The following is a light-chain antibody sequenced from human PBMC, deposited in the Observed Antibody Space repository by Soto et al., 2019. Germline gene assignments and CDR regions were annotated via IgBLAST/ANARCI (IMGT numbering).Light chain of an antibody. CDR1: NSNIGTNY. J-gene: IGLJ2*01. CDR2: GNN. V-gene: IGLV1-51*01. Sequence: QSVLTQPPSVSAAPGQRVTISCSGSNSNIGTNYVSWYQQLAGTAPKLLIYGNNKRPSGNPDRFSGSKSDTSATLAFTGLQSVDEADYYCGTWDSRLSAVAFGGGTKLTVL. CDR3: GTWDSRLSAVA.